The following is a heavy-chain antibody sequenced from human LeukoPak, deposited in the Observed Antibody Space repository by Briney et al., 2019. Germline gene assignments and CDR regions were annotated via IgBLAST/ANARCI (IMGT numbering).Heavy chain of an antibody. CDR1: GFTFSSYA. V-gene: IGHV3-23*05. CDR2: FKTKYHQV. CDR3: ARSVPDYTRFDH. Sequence: GGSLRLSCAASGFTFSSYAMSWVRQAPGKGLEWVSTFKTKYHQVYYAESVRGRFTISTDNSRNTVFLQMNSLRADDTALYYCARSVPDYTRFDHWGQGALVTVSS. D-gene: IGHD4-11*01. J-gene: IGHJ4*02.